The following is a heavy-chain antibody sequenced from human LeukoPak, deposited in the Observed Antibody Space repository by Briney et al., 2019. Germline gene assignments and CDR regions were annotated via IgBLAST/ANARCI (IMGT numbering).Heavy chain of an antibody. J-gene: IGHJ5*02. Sequence: PAEALRLSCAASGFTFSSYWMHWVRQAPGKGLVWVSRINSDGSSTSYADSVKGRFTISRDNAKNTLYLQMNSLRAEDTAVYYCARVVGTIFGVVIHNWFDPWGQGTLVTVAS. CDR3: ARVVGTIFGVVIHNWFDP. CDR1: GFTFSSYW. CDR2: INSDGSST. D-gene: IGHD3-3*01. V-gene: IGHV3-74*01.